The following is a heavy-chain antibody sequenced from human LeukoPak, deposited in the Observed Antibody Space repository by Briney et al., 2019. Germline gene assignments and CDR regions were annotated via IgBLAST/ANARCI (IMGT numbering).Heavy chain of an antibody. CDR1: RYTISRGHY. J-gene: IGHJ6*04. Sequence: PSGALPLTFPVSRYTISRGHYWGWVPPPPGKGLEWGWRIYQRECTYYNRSLNTRDTMSVDTTKNQLSLTLSSVTAADTAVYYCARDRIAAAGREIKPYYYYGMDVWGKGTTVTVSS. CDR2: IYQRECT. D-gene: IGHD6-13*01. CDR3: ARDRIAAAGREIKPYYYYGMDV. V-gene: IGHV4-38-2*02.